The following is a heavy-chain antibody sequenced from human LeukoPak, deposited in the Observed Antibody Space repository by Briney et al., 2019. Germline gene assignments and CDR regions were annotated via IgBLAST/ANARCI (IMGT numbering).Heavy chain of an antibody. CDR3: ARHRCYYVSRTLFPQGGFDP. Sequence: SETLSLTCAVYGGSFSGNYWTLIRQTPGRGLEWIGESSPTGDITVYNPSLKGRATISVDSSKNQVSLKVTSVTAADTSVYFCARHRCYYVSRTLFPQGGFDPWGQGTLATVSS. J-gene: IGHJ5*02. V-gene: IGHV4-34*01. CDR1: GGSFSGNY. CDR2: SSPTGDIT. D-gene: IGHD3-10*02.